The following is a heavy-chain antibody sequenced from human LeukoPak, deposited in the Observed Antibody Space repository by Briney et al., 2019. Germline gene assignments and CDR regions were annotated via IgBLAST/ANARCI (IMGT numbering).Heavy chain of an antibody. Sequence: SETLSLTCTVSGGSISSSNYYWGWIRQHPGKGLEWIGYIYYSGSTYYNPSLKSRVTISVDTSKNQFSLKLSSVTAADTAVYYCARHATGYPNYYYGMDVWGQGTTVTVSS. CDR3: ARHATGYPNYYYGMDV. CDR2: IYYSGST. V-gene: IGHV4-31*03. J-gene: IGHJ6*02. CDR1: GGSISSSNYY. D-gene: IGHD6-13*01.